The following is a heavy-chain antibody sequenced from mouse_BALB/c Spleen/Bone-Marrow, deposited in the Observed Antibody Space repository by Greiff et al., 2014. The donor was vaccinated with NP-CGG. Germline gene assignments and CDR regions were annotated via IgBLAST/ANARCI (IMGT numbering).Heavy chain of an antibody. J-gene: IGHJ1*01. CDR2: IDPANGNT. CDR3: VSYKYCWYFDV. Sequence: EVKLQESGAELVKPGASVKLSCTASGFNIKDTYMHWVKQRPEQGLEWIGRIDPANGNTKYDPKFQGKATITADTSSNTAYLQLSSMTSEDTAVYYCVSYKYCWYFDVWGAGTTVTVSS. V-gene: IGHV14-3*02. D-gene: IGHD1-3*01. CDR1: GFNIKDTY.